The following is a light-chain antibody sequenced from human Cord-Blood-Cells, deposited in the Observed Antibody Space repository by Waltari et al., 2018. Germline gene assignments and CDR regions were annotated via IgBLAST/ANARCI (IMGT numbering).Light chain of an antibody. CDR1: SSDGGSYNL. CDR2: EVS. CDR3: CSYAGSWV. V-gene: IGLV2-23*02. J-gene: IGLJ3*02. Sequence: QSALTQPASVSGSPGKSITISCTGTSSDGGSYNLVSWYQQHPGKAPKLMIYEVSKRPSGVSNRFSGSKSGNTASLTISGLQAEDEADYYCCSYAGSWVFGGGTKLTVL.